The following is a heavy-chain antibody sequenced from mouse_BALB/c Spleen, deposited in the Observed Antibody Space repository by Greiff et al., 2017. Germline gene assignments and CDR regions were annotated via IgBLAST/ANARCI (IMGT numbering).Heavy chain of an antibody. CDR2: ISYSGST. V-gene: IGHV3-2*02. J-gene: IGHJ1*01. CDR1: GYSITSDYA. Sequence: EVKLMESGPGLVKPSQSLSLTCTVTGYSITSDYAWNWIRQFPGNKLEWMGYISYSGSTSYNPSLKSRISITRDTSKNQFFLQLNSVTTEDTATYYCARGDGYDWYFDVWGAGTTVTVSS. D-gene: IGHD2-2*01. CDR3: ARGDGYDWYFDV.